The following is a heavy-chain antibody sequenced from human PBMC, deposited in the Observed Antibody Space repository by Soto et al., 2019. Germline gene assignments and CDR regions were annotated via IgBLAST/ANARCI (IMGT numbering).Heavy chain of an antibody. CDR1: GGSFSGYY. V-gene: IGHV4-34*01. CDR2: INHSGST. J-gene: IGHJ6*02. D-gene: IGHD5-18*01. Sequence: SETLSLTCAVYGGSFSGYYWSWIRQPPGKGLEWIGEINHSGSTNYNPSLQSRVTISVDTSKNQFSLKLSSVTAADTAVYYCARGGKGRSYGYYYYGMDVWGQGNTVTVSS. CDR3: ARGGKGRSYGYYYYGMDV.